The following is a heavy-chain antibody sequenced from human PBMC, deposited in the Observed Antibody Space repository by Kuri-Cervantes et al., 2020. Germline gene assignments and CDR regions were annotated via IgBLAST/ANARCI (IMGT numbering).Heavy chain of an antibody. CDR1: GFTFGDYA. CDR2: IRSKAYGGTT. V-gene: IGHV3-49*04. D-gene: IGHD6-19*01. CDR3: TRDVEQWLVPNWFDP. Sequence: GGSLRLSCTASGFTFGDYAMSWVRQAPGKGLEWVGFIRSKAYGGTTEYAASVKGRFTISRDDSKSIAYLQMNSLETEDTAVYYCTRDVEQWLVPNWFDPWGQGTLVTVSS. J-gene: IGHJ5*02.